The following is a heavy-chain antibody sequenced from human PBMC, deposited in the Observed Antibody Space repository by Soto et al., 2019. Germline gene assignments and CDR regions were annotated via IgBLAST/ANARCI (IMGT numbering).Heavy chain of an antibody. J-gene: IGHJ4*02. D-gene: IGHD3-3*01. V-gene: IGHV4-34*01. CDR1: GGSFSGYY. CDR3: ARGQRITIFGVVTPLGPLFDY. CDR2: INHSGST. Sequence: SETLSLTCAVYGGSFSGYYWSWIRQPPGKGLEWIGEINHSGSTNYNPSLKSRVTISVDTSKNQFSLKLSSVTAADTAVYYCARGQRITIFGVVTPLGPLFDYWGQGTLVTVSS.